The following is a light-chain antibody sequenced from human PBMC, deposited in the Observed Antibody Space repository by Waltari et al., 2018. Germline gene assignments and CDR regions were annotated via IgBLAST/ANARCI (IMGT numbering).Light chain of an antibody. Sequence: ERVMTQSPATLSLSPGETATLSCRASQSVSSNLARYQQRPGQAPRLPIYGASHRAAGIRARFSGRGAGTDFALTISSLQSEDFAIYYCQHYNNWPPLSITFGPGTRLEIK. V-gene: IGKV3-15*01. CDR1: QSVSSN. CDR3: QHYNNWPPLSIT. CDR2: GAS. J-gene: IGKJ5*01.